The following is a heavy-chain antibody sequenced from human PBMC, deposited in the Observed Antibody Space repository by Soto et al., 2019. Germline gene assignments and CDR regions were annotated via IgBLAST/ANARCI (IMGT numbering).Heavy chain of an antibody. CDR1: GFTFSSYA. J-gene: IGHJ4*02. CDR2: ISTSGETT. V-gene: IGHV3-23*01. CDR3: AKDWPYDYVWGTYAFDS. D-gene: IGHD3-16*01. Sequence: PGGSLRLSCAASGFTFSSYAMSWLRQAPGKGLDWVSTISTSGETTYYTDSVKGRFTISRDNSQNTLYLQMNSLRAEDTAFYFCAKDWPYDYVWGTYAFDSWGQGTLVTVSS.